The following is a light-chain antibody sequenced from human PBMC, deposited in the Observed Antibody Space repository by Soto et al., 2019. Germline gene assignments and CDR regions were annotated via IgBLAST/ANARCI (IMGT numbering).Light chain of an antibody. CDR3: QQYGSSSLT. V-gene: IGKV3-20*01. CDR2: GAS. Sequence: ESVLTQAPGTLSLSPGERATLSCRATQRVSNAYLAWFQQKPGQPPRLLIYGASSRATGIPDRFSGSGSGTDFTLTISRLEHEDFAVYYCQQYGSSSLTFGGGTKVEIK. CDR1: QRVSNAY. J-gene: IGKJ4*01.